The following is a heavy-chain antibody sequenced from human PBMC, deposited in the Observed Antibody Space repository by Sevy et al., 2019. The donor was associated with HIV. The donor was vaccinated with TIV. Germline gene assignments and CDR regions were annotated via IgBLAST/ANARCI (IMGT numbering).Heavy chain of an antibody. Sequence: SETLSLTCTASGGSISSYSWSWIRQPPGKGLEWIGSICYSGSTNYNPSPKSRVTISVDTSKNQFSLKLSSVTAADTAVYYCARVSPFGTWEDVWGQGTPVTVSS. V-gene: IGHV4-59*01. CDR2: ICYSGST. CDR3: ARVSPFGTWEDV. J-gene: IGHJ4*02. D-gene: IGHD1-26*01. CDR1: GGSISSYS.